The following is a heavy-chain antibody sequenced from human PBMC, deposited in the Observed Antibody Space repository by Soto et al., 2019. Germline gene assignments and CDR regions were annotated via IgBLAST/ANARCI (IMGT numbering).Heavy chain of an antibody. D-gene: IGHD6-19*01. J-gene: IGHJ3*02. CDR3: ASIASSSGWDGFDI. V-gene: IGHV3-7*05. CDR1: RFSFSNYW. CDR2: INQDGSEK. Sequence: EVQLVESGGGLVQPGGSLRLSCAASRFSFSNYWMSWVRQAPGKGLEWVANINQDGSEKYFVDSLEGRFTISRDNAKNSLYLQMNSLRAEDTAVYYCASIASSSGWDGFDIWGQATMVTVSS.